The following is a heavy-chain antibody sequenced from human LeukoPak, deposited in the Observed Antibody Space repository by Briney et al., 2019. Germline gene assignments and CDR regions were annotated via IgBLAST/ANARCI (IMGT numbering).Heavy chain of an antibody. Sequence: GRSLRLSCAASGFTLSSYGMDWVRQAPGKGLEWGAVISYDGSNKNYADSVKGRFTISRDNSKNTLYLQMNSLRAEDTAVYYCAKDDSSGPDWYWGQGTLVTVSS. J-gene: IGHJ4*02. CDR3: AKDDSSGPDWY. CDR2: ISYDGSNK. V-gene: IGHV3-30*18. D-gene: IGHD6-19*01. CDR1: GFTLSSYG.